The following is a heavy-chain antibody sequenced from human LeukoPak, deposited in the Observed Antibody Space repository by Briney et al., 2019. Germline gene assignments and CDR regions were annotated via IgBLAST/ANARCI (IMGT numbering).Heavy chain of an antibody. CDR1: GFTFSSYG. V-gene: IGHV3-30*18. CDR2: ISYDGSNK. J-gene: IGHJ6*02. Sequence: GGSLRLSCAASGFTFSSYGMHWVRQAPGKGLEWVAVISYDGSNKYYADSVKGRFTISRDNSKNTLYLQMNSLRAEDTAVYYCAKDGSIATRYYYYGMDVWGQGTTVTVSS. D-gene: IGHD6-6*01. CDR3: AKDGSIATRYYYYGMDV.